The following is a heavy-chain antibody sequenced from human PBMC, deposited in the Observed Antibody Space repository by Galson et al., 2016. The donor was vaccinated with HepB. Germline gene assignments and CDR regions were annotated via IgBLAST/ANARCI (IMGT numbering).Heavy chain of an antibody. CDR3: VKLDCGRNCPRDY. CDR2: ISNGGSDK. Sequence: SLRLSCAASGFTFSGHCMHWVRQAPGRGLEWVAVISNGGSDKHYVDSVKGRFTVSRDNSKNTLFLQMHSLRVEDTAVYYCVKLDCGRNCPRDYWGQGTQVTVSS. J-gene: IGHJ4*02. D-gene: IGHD2-21*02. CDR1: GFTFSGHC. V-gene: IGHV3-33*05.